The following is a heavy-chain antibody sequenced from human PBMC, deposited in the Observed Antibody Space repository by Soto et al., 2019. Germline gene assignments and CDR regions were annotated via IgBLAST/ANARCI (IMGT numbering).Heavy chain of an antibody. V-gene: IGHV4-4*07. CDR3: ARESGENWSYEAY. CDR2: IYATGKN. D-gene: IGHD1-7*01. Sequence: SETLSLTCSVSGASITDYSWNWIRQSAGKGLEWIGRIYATGKNQVNPSLQSRVTMSLDTSKNQFSLKLTSVTAADTAVYYCARESGENWSYEAYWGQGTLVTAPQ. CDR1: GASITDYS. J-gene: IGHJ4*02.